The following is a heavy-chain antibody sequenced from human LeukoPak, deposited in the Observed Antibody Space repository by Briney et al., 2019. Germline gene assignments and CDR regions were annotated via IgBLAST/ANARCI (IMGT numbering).Heavy chain of an antibody. J-gene: IGHJ4*02. CDR2: ISGSGGST. CDR3: AKDRESSSWYSYYFDY. CDR1: GFTFSSYA. V-gene: IGHV3-23*01. Sequence: GGSLRLSCAASGFTFSSYAMSRVRQAPGKGLEWVSAISGSGGSTYYADSVKGRFTISRDNSKNTLYLQMNSLRAEDTAVYYCAKDRESSSWYSYYFDYWGQGTLVTVSS. D-gene: IGHD6-13*01.